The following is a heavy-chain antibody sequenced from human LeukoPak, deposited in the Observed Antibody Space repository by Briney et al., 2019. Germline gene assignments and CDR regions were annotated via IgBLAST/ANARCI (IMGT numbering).Heavy chain of an antibody. Sequence: PGGSLRLSCAASGFSVSSKYMSWVRQAPGKGLEWVSVIYSGGSTYYADSVKGRYTISRDNSKNTLYLQMNSLRAEDTAVYYCARGAGYCSSTSCHEYFQHWGQGTLVTVSS. CDR3: ARGAGYCSSTSCHEYFQH. CDR1: GFSVSSKY. J-gene: IGHJ1*01. D-gene: IGHD2-2*01. CDR2: IYSGGST. V-gene: IGHV3-66*01.